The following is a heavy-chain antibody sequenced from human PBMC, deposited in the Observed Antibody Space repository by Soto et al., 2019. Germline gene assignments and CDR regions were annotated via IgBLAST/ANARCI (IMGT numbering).Heavy chain of an antibody. CDR3: AKDLLHNTVTTCGS. V-gene: IGHV3-30*18. D-gene: IGHD4-17*01. CDR2: ISYDGNNK. J-gene: IGHJ5*02. Sequence: QVQLVESGGGVVQPGRSLRLSCAASGFTFSDYGMHWVRQAPGKGLERVAVISYDGNNKYYADSVKRRLTISSDNFKSTLYLQMSSLRAEYTAVYFCAKDLLHNTVTTCGSWGQGTLVTVSS. CDR1: GFTFSDYG.